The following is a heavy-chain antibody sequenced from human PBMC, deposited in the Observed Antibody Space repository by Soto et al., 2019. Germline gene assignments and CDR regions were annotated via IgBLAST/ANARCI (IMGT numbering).Heavy chain of an antibody. Sequence: GGSLRLSCAASGFTFSSYGMHWVRQAPGKGLEWVAVIWYDGSNKYYADSVKGRFTISRDNSKNTLYLQMNSLRAEDTAVYYCAREGYYYDSSGYYPFDYWGRGTLVTVSS. D-gene: IGHD3-22*01. V-gene: IGHV3-33*01. CDR3: AREGYYYDSSGYYPFDY. CDR1: GFTFSSYG. J-gene: IGHJ4*02. CDR2: IWYDGSNK.